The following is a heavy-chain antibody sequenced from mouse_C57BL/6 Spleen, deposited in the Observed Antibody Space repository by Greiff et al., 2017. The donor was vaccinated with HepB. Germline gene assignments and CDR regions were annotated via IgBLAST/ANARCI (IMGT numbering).Heavy chain of an antibody. V-gene: IGHV1-18*01. D-gene: IGHD2-4*01. Sequence: EVQLQESGPELVKPGASVKIPCKASGYTFTDYNMDWVKQSHGKSLEWIGDINPNNGGTIYNQKFKGKATLTVDKSSSTAYMELRSLTSEDTAVYYCARGDYDGRGYAMDYWGQGTSVTVSS. J-gene: IGHJ4*01. CDR1: GYTFTDYN. CDR3: ARGDYDGRGYAMDY. CDR2: INPNNGGT.